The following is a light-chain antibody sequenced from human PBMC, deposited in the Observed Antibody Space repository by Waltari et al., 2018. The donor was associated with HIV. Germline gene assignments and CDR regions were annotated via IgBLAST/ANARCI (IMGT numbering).Light chain of an antibody. J-gene: IGKJ1*01. Sequence: VLTQSPATLSVSPGDRVTLSCRASESVSSNLAWYQKKRGKAPRLVIYGASSRAAGIPGRFSGSGSGTEFTLTISSLQSEDFAVYYCQEYNNWPWTFGQGTKVEIK. CDR2: GAS. CDR1: ESVSSN. V-gene: IGKV3-15*01. CDR3: QEYNNWPWT.